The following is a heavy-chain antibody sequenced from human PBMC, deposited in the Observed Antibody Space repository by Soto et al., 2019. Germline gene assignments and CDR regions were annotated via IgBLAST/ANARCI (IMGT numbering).Heavy chain of an antibody. V-gene: IGHV1-69*13. CDR1: GGTFSSYA. Sequence: ASVKVSCKASGGTFSSYAISWVRQAPGQGLEWMGGIIPIFGTANYAQKFQGRVTITADESTSTAYMELSSLRSEGTAVYYCAGTTFSRAARPGAFDIWGQGTMVTVSS. CDR3: AGTTFSRAARPGAFDI. CDR2: IIPIFGTA. J-gene: IGHJ3*02. D-gene: IGHD6-6*01.